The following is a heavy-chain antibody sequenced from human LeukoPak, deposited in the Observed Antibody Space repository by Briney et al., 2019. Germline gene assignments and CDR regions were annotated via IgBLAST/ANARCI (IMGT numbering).Heavy chain of an antibody. CDR1: GYTFTGYY. CDR3: ARGRLRQPEDWFDP. Sequence: ASVQVSCKASGYTFTGYYMHWVRQAPGKGLEWMGWINPNSGGTNYAQKFQGRVTMTRDTSISTAYMELSRLRSDDTAVYYCARGRLRQPEDWFDPWGQGTLVTVSS. CDR2: INPNSGGT. V-gene: IGHV1-2*02. D-gene: IGHD6-13*01. J-gene: IGHJ5*02.